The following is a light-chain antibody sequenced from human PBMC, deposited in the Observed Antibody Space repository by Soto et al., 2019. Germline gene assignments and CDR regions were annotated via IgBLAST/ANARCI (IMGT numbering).Light chain of an antibody. J-gene: IGKJ5*01. CDR3: MQRSNWPPRVT. Sequence: EIVLTQSPATLSLSPGDSATLSCRGSQSVSSYLAWYQQKPGKAPRLLIYDASNRATGIPARSSGSGSGTDLTLRISRVEADDVGVYCCMQRSNWPPRVTFGQGTRLEIK. CDR1: QSVSSY. CDR2: DAS. V-gene: IGKV3-11*01.